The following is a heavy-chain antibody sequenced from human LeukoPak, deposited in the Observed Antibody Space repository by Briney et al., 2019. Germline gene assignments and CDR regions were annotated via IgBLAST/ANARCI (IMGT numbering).Heavy chain of an antibody. J-gene: IGHJ6*03. V-gene: IGHV4-59*01. D-gene: IGHD6-13*01. CDR2: IFYTGSA. CDR3: ARWGRRGSWYITYYYYYYMDV. Sequence: PSETLSLTCTVSGGSINSYYWSWIRQPPGKGLEWIGYIFYTGSAKYNPSPKSRVTMSVDRAMNRFSMKLTSVTGADTAVYYCARWGRRGSWYITYYYYYYMDVWGKGTTVTVSS. CDR1: GGSINSYY.